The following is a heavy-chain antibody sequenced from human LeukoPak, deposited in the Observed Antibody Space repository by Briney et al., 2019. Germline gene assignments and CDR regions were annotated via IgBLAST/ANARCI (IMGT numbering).Heavy chain of an antibody. J-gene: IGHJ3*02. CDR1: GYTFTSYG. Sequence: ASVKVSCKASGYTFTSYGISWARQAPGQGLEWMGWTYNDNTNYAQKLQGRVTMTRDTSISTAYMELSRLRSDDTAVYYCARVQGDAFDIWGQGTMVTVSS. V-gene: IGHV1-18*01. CDR3: ARVQGDAFDI. CDR2: TYNDNT.